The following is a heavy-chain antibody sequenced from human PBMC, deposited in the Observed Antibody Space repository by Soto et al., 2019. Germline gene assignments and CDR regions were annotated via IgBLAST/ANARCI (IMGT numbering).Heavy chain of an antibody. V-gene: IGHV1-18*04. CDR1: DDTFINYG. CDR2: ISAEYGNT. J-gene: IGHJ4*02. D-gene: IGHD2-2*01. CDR3: VIDSRSFHEQQYFDN. Sequence: QVQLVQSGTEVRKPGASVKVSCKASDDTFINYGISWVREAPGQGLEWMGWISAEYGNTNYAQTLEGRVTMTTDTSTRTAYMELRSLTSDDTAMYYCVIDSRSFHEQQYFDNWGQGTLVTVSS.